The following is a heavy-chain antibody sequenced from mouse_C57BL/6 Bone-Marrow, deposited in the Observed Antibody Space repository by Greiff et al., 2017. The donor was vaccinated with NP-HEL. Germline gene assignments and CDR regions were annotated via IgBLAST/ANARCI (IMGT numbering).Heavy chain of an antibody. J-gene: IGHJ4*01. V-gene: IGHV5-9-1*02. D-gene: IGHD2-2*01. CDR3: TREGLPRVYAMDY. CDR1: GFTFSSYA. CDR2: ISSGGDYI. Sequence: EVQGVESGEGLVKPGGSLKLSCAASGFTFSSYAMSWVRQTPEKRLEWVAYISSGGDYIYYADTVKGRFTISRDNARNTLYLQMSSLKSEDTARDYCTREGLPRVYAMDYWGQGTSVTVSS.